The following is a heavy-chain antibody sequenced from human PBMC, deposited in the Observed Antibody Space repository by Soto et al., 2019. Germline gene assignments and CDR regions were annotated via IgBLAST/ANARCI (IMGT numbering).Heavy chain of an antibody. CDR3: ARQGGSSWSHNWFDP. V-gene: IGHV5-51*01. Sequence: GESLKISCKGSGYSFINYWIGWVRQMPGKGLEWMGIIYPDASETRYSPSFQGQVTISADKSISTAYLHWSSLKASDTAMYYCARQGGSSWSHNWFDPWGQGTLVTVSS. CDR2: IYPDASET. CDR1: GYSFINYW. D-gene: IGHD6-13*01. J-gene: IGHJ5*02.